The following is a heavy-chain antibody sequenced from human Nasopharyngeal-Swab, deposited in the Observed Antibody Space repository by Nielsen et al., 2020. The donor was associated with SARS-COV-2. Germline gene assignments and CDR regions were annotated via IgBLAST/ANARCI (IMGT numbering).Heavy chain of an antibody. D-gene: IGHD3-9*01. CDR3: ARDSGYDILTGYIYYYGMDV. CDR1: GFTVSSNY. J-gene: IGHJ6*02. CDR2: IYSGGST. V-gene: IGHV3-53*01. Sequence: GESLKISCAASGFTVSSNYMSWVRQAPGKGLEWVSVIYSGGSTYYADSVKGRFTISRDNSKNTLYLQMNSLRAEGTAVYYCARDSGYDILTGYIYYYGMDVWGQGTTVTVSS.